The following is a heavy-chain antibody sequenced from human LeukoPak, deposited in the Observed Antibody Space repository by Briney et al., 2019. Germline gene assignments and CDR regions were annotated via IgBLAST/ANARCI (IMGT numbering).Heavy chain of an antibody. CDR1: GFSFSSDA. CDR3: AKVDCSGGSCFPDY. J-gene: IGHJ4*02. V-gene: IGHV3-23*01. D-gene: IGHD2-15*01. Sequence: GGSLRLSCAASGFSFSSDAMSWVRQAPGTGLECVSAIIGSGGSPYYADSVKGRFTISRDNSKNTLYLQMNSLRAEDTAVYYCAKVDCSGGSCFPDYWGQGTLVTVSS. CDR2: IIGSGGSP.